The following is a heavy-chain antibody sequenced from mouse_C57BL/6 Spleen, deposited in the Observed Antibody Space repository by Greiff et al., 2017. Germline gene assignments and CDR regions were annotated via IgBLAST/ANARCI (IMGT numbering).Heavy chain of an antibody. V-gene: IGHV3-6*01. Sequence: EVQLVESGPGLVKPSPSLSLTCSVTGYSITSGYYWNWIRQFPGNKLEWMGYISYDGSNNYNPSLKNRISITRDTSKNQYFLKLNSVTTEDTATYYCARTTLVAYYFDYWGQGTTLTVSS. CDR2: ISYDGSN. D-gene: IGHD1-1*01. CDR3: ARTTLVAYYFDY. J-gene: IGHJ2*01. CDR1: GYSITSGYY.